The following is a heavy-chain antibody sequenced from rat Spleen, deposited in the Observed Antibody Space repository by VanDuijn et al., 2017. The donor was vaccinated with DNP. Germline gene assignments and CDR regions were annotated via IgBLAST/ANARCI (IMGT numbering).Heavy chain of an antibody. CDR3: ARGYNNYGFAY. CDR2: ISSGGST. D-gene: IGHD4-1*01. J-gene: IGHJ3*01. CDR1: GFSLTSYG. Sequence: QVQLKESGPGLVQPSQTLSLTCTVSGFSLTSYGVSWVRQPPGKGLEWIAAISSGGSTYYNSALKSRLSISRDTSRSQVFLKMNSLQTEDTATYYCARGYNNYGFAYWGQGTLVTVSS. V-gene: IGHV2S12*01.